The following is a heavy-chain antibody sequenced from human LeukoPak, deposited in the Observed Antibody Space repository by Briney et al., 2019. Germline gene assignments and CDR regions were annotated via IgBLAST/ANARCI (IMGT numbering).Heavy chain of an antibody. CDR1: GFTFSGYA. J-gene: IGHJ4*02. Sequence: GGSLRLSCAASGFTFSGYAMSWIRQAPGKGLEWVSYISSSGSTIYYADSVKGRFTISRDNAKNSLYLQMNSLRAEDTAVYYCARDHWDYVWGSYRTFDFWAQGTLVTVSS. V-gene: IGHV3-11*01. CDR2: ISSSGSTI. CDR3: ARDHWDYVWGSYRTFDF. D-gene: IGHD3-16*02.